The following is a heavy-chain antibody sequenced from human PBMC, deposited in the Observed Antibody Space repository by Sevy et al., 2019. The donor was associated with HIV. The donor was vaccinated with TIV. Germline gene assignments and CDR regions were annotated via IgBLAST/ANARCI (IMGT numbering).Heavy chain of an antibody. CDR1: GFTFGDYA. CDR3: TRWKGLQSIFDY. V-gene: IGHV3-49*04. CDR2: LKSKADGGTA. J-gene: IGHJ4*02. Sequence: GESLKISCTTSGFTFGDYAMNGVRQAPGKGLEWVAFLKSKADGGTADHAASVKGRFTISRDDSKSIAYLQMNDLTTEETGVYYCTRWKGLQSIFDYWGQGALVTVSS. D-gene: IGHD1-1*01.